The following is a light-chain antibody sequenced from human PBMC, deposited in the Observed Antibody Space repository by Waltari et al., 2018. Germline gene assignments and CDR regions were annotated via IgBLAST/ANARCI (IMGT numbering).Light chain of an antibody. Sequence: EIVLTQSPGTLSLSPGERATLSCRASQSVGKFIVGDQQTTGQAPRLLIYEASRRAPGTPDRFSGSGSGTDFSLTISGLEPEDFAVYYCQNHERLPATFGQGTKVEIK. CDR2: EAS. CDR1: QSVGKF. J-gene: IGKJ1*01. CDR3: QNHERLPAT. V-gene: IGKV3-20*01.